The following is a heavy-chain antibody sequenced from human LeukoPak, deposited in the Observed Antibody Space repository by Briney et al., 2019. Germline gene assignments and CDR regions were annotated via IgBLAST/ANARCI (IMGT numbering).Heavy chain of an antibody. CDR3: ARDPPHAMVRGVGYDY. CDR1: GYTFTGYY. J-gene: IGHJ4*02. D-gene: IGHD3-10*01. CDR2: INPNSGGT. Sequence: ASVKVSCKASGYTFTGYYMHWVRQAPGQGLEWMGRINPNSGGTNYAQKFQGRVTMTRDTSISTAYMELSRLRSDDTAVYYCARDPPHAMVRGVGYDYWGQGTLVTVSS. V-gene: IGHV1-2*06.